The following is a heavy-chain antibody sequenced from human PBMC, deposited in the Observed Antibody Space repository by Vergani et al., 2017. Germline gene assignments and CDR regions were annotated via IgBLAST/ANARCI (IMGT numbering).Heavy chain of an antibody. CDR1: GGSISSGSYY. Sequence: QVQLQESGPGLVKPSQTLSLTCTVSGGSISSGSYYWSWIRQPAGKGLEWIGRIYTSGSTNYNPSLKSRVTISVDTSKNQFSLKLSSVTAADTAVYYCAREMGMVRRVIRDYYYYGMDVWGQGTTVTVS. J-gene: IGHJ6*02. V-gene: IGHV4-61*02. CDR2: IYTSGST. D-gene: IGHD3-10*01. CDR3: AREMGMVRRVIRDYYYYGMDV.